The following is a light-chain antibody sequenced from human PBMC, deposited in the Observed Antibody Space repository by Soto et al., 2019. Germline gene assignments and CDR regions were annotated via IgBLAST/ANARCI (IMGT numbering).Light chain of an antibody. J-gene: IGKJ2*01. V-gene: IGKV4-1*01. Sequence: DIVMTQSPDSLAVSLGERATINCKSSQNVLYKSNNENYLAWYQQKPGQPPKLLIYWASTRKPGVPDRFSGSGSGSDFTLTISSLQAEDVAVYYCQQYYTTPPYTFGQGTTLEI. CDR3: QQYYTTPPYT. CDR2: WAS. CDR1: QNVLYKSNNENY.